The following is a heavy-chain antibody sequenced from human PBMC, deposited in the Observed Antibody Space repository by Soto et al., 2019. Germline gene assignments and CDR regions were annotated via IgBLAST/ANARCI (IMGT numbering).Heavy chain of an antibody. D-gene: IGHD3-3*01. J-gene: IGHJ4*02. CDR3: AKAPDFWSGYGHHFDY. CDR2: ISWNSGSI. Sequence: GGSLRLSCAASGFTFDDYAMHWVRQAPGKGLEWVSGISWNSGSIGYADSVKGRFTISRDNAKNTLYLQMNSLRAEDTALYYCAKAPDFWSGYGHHFDYWGQGTLVTVSS. CDR1: GFTFDDYA. V-gene: IGHV3-9*01.